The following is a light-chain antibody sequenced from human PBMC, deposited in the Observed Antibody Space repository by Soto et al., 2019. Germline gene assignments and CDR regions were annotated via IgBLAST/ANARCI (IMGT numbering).Light chain of an antibody. CDR1: QSISTW. Sequence: DIQMTQSPSTLSASVGDRVTITCRASQSISTWLAWYQQKPGKAPKLLIYKASSLEGGVPSRFSGSGSGTEFYITISSLQPADFATYYCQQYNTDPLTFGGGTKVDIK. J-gene: IGKJ4*01. CDR3: QQYNTDPLT. V-gene: IGKV1-5*03. CDR2: KAS.